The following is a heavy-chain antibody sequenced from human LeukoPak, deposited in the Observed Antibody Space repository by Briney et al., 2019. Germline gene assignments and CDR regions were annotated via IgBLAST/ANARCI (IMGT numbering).Heavy chain of an antibody. J-gene: IGHJ4*02. Sequence: PSETLSLTCTVSGGSISSSSYYWGWIRQPPGKGLEWIGSIYYSGSTYYNPSFKSRVTISVDTSKNQFSLKLSSVTAADTAVYYCARHGLLWFGERYFDYWGQGTLVTVSS. V-gene: IGHV4-39*01. CDR2: IYYSGST. CDR1: GGSISSSSYY. D-gene: IGHD3-10*01. CDR3: ARHGLLWFGERYFDY.